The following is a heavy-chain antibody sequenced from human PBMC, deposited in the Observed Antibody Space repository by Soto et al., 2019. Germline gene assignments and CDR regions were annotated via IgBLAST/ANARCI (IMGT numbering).Heavy chain of an antibody. CDR2: LSSRGSTI. CDR1: GFTFSSYE. CDR3: ARVGYCSSTSCYSYGWFDP. V-gene: IGHV3-48*03. Sequence: GGSLRLSCAASGFTFSSYEMNWVRQAPGKGLEWVSYLSSRGSTIYYADSVKGRFTISRDNAKNSLYLQMNSLRAEDTAVYYCARVGYCSSTSCYSYGWFDPWGQGTLVTVSS. D-gene: IGHD2-2*01. J-gene: IGHJ5*02.